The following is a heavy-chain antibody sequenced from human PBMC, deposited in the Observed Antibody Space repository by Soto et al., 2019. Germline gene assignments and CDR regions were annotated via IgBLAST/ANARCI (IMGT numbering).Heavy chain of an antibody. Sequence: ASVKVSCKASGYTFTSYYMHWVRQAPGQGLEWMGIINPSGGSTSYAQKFQGRVTMTRDTSTSTVYMELSSLRSEDTAVYYCARCREVGSYYTPTDYWGQGTLVTVSS. CDR3: ARCREVGSYYTPTDY. V-gene: IGHV1-46*01. D-gene: IGHD3-10*01. CDR1: GYTFTSYY. CDR2: INPSGGST. J-gene: IGHJ4*02.